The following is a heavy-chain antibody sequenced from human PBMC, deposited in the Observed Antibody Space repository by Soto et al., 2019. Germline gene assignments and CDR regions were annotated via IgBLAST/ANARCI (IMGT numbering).Heavy chain of an antibody. CDR2: IYHTGKT. D-gene: IGHD2-2*01. J-gene: IGHJ5*02. Sequence: SETLSLTCTVSGGSISSGGYSWTWIRQHPGKGLEWIGYIYHTGKTYYNPSLESRVTMSVDTSKNQFSLKLASVTAADTAVYYCARAGSSTANSIDPWGQGTLVTVSS. V-gene: IGHV4-31*03. CDR1: GGSISSGGYS. CDR3: ARAGSSTANSIDP.